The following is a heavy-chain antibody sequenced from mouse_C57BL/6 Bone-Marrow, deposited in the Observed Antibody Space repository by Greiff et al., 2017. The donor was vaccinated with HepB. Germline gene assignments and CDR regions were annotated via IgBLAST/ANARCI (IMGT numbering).Heavy chain of an antibody. J-gene: IGHJ4*01. CDR1: GYTFTSYW. D-gene: IGHD2-5*01. CDR2: IDPSDSYT. Sequence: QVQLQQPGAELVKPGASVKLSCKASGYTFTSYWMQWVKQRPGQGLEWIGEIDPSDSYTNYNQKFKGKATLTVDTSSSTAYMQRSSLTSEDSAVYYCARKYSNPYYYAMDYWGQGTSVTVSS. CDR3: ARKYSNPYYYAMDY. V-gene: IGHV1-50*01.